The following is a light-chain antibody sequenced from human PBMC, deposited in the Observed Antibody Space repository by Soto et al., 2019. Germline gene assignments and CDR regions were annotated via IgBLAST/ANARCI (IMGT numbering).Light chain of an antibody. CDR2: GNS. Sequence: QSVLTQPPSVSGAPGQRVTISCTGSSSNIGAAYAVHWYQQLPGTAPKLLIYGNSNRPSVLTDRFSGSKSGTSASLAITGLQAEDEADYYCHSYDISLSASVFGGGTKVTVL. CDR3: HSYDISLSASV. CDR1: SSNIGAAYA. J-gene: IGLJ3*02. V-gene: IGLV1-40*01.